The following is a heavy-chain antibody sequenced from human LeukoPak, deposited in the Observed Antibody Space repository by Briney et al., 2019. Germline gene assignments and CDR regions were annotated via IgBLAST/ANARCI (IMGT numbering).Heavy chain of an antibody. Sequence: RXXPGQGLEWMGSINPNSGGTNYAQKFQGRVTMTRDTSISTAYMELSRLRSDDTAVYYCAGRDYWGQGTLVTVSS. CDR3: AGRDY. V-gene: IGHV1-2*02. J-gene: IGHJ4*02. CDR2: INPNSGGT.